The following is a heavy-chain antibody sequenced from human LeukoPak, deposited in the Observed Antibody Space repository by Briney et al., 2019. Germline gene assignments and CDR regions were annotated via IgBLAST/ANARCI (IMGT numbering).Heavy chain of an antibody. CDR1: GGSFCGYY. V-gene: IGHV4-34*01. CDR2: INHSGST. Sequence: SETLSLTCAVYGGSFCGYYWSWIRQPPGKGLEWIGEINHSGSTNYNPSLKSRVTISVDTSKNQFSLKLSSVTAADTAVYYCARSADHSGYDRDFDYWGQGTLVTVSS. J-gene: IGHJ4*02. D-gene: IGHD5-12*01. CDR3: ARSADHSGYDRDFDY.